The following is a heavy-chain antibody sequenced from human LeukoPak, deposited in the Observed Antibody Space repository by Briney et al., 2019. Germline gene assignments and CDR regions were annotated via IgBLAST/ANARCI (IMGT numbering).Heavy chain of an antibody. Sequence: VASVKVSCKASGGTFSSYAISWVRQAPGQGLEWMGGIIPIFGTANYAQKFQGRVTITTDESTSTAYMELSSLRSEDTAVYYCARVARYCSSTSCYTNWFDPWGQGTLVTVSS. CDR3: ARVARYCSSTSCYTNWFDP. V-gene: IGHV1-69*05. CDR2: IIPIFGTA. D-gene: IGHD2-2*02. J-gene: IGHJ5*02. CDR1: GGTFSSYA.